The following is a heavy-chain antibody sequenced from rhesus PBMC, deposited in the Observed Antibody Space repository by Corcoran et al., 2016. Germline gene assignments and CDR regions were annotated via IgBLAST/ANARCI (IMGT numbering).Heavy chain of an antibody. J-gene: IGHJ6*01. CDR3: ARGGWGDYYGWDS. CDR2: ITYRWRP. Sequence: QVQLQESGPGLVKPSETLSLTCAVSGYSISGYYWSWIRQAPGKGMEWIGLITYRWRPSYNPSHKSRVTISRDTSKNQFYLKLSAGTAADTAVYYCARGGWGDYYGWDSWGQRVVVTVSS. D-gene: IGHD3-34*01. CDR1: GYSISGYY. V-gene: IGHV4-122*02.